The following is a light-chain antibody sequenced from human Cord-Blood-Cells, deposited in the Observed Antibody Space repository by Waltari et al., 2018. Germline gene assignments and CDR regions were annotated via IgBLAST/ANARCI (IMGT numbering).Light chain of an antibody. CDR3: SSYTSSSTGV. CDR2: DVS. V-gene: IGLV2-14*01. J-gene: IGLJ2*01. CDR1: SSDVGGYNY. Sequence: QSALTQPASVSGSPGQSITIPCTGTSSDVGGYNYVSWYQQHPGKAPKLMIYDVSNRPSGVSNRFSVAKSGNTASLTISGLQAEDEADYYCSSYTSSSTGVFGGGTKLTVL.